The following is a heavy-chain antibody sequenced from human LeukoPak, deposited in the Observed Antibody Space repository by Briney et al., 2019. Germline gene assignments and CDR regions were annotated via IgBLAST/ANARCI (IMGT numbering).Heavy chain of an antibody. CDR3: ARHEQLAYCGGDCYPDY. Sequence: GESLKISCKGSGYSFTSYWIGWVRQVPGKGLERMGIIYPGDSDTRYSPSFQGQVTISADKSISTAYLQWSSLKASDTAMYYCARHEQLAYCGGDCYPDYWGQGTLVTVSS. V-gene: IGHV5-51*01. J-gene: IGHJ4*02. CDR1: GYSFTSYW. CDR2: IYPGDSDT. D-gene: IGHD2-21*02.